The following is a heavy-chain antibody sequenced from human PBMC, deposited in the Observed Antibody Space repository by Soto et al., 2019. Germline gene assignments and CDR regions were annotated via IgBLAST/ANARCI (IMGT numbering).Heavy chain of an antibody. J-gene: IGHJ3*01. V-gene: IGHV1-2*02. CDR1: RYIFTDYQ. Sequence: GASVKVSCKASRYIFTDYQIHWVRQAPGQGLEWMGWLNAISGVTKYAQKIQDRVTMTRDTSISTAYMELRSLRSDDTAVYHCAREAMVRGVNSSLDLWGQGTMVTVSS. CDR3: AREAMVRGVNSSLDL. CDR2: LNAISGVT. D-gene: IGHD3-10*01.